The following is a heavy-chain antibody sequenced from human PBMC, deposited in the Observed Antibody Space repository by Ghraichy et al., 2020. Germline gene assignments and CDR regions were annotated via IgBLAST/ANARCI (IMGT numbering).Heavy chain of an antibody. CDR3: ATGGAAAVFDP. CDR1: GFTFSDYY. J-gene: IGHJ5*02. Sequence: LSLTCAASGFTFSDYYMSWIRQAPGKGLEWVSYISSSSSYTNYADSVKGRFTISRDNAKNSLYLQMNSLRAEDTAVYYCATGGAAAVFDPWGQGTLVTVSS. CDR2: ISSSSSYT. D-gene: IGHD2-2*01. V-gene: IGHV3-11*06.